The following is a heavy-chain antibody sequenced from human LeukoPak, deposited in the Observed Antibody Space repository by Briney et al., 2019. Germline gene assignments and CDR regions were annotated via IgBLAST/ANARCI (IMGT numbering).Heavy chain of an antibody. CDR2: MYYSGST. D-gene: IGHD3-22*01. CDR1: GGSISSGDYY. Sequence: SQTLSLTCTVSGGSISSGDYYWSWIRQPPGKGLEWIAYMYYSGSTYYNPSLKSRVTMSADTSKNQLSLKLSSVTAADTAVYYCARPYYYDSRFDPWGQGTLVTVSS. V-gene: IGHV4-30-4*01. CDR3: ARPYYYDSRFDP. J-gene: IGHJ5*02.